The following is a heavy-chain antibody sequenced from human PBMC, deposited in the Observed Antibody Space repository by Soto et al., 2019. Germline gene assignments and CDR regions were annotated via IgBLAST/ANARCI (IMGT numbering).Heavy chain of an antibody. CDR2: ISSSGSTI. CDR3: ARASGDYIWGSYRPTDY. J-gene: IGHJ4*02. Sequence: SLRLSCAASGFTFSDYYMSWIRQAPGKGLEWVSYISSSGSTIYYADSVKGRFTISRDNAKNSLYLQMNSLRAEDTAVYYCARASGDYIWGSYRPTDYWGQGTLVTVSS. D-gene: IGHD3-16*02. V-gene: IGHV3-11*01. CDR1: GFTFSDYY.